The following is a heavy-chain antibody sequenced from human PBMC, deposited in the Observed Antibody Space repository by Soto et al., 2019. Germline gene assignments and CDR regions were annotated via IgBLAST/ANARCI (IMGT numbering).Heavy chain of an antibody. CDR2: MNPNSGNT. Sequence: QVQLVQSGADVKKPGASVKVSCKTSGYTFSSYDINWVRQATGQGLEWMGWMNPNSGNTGYVQKFQGRVTMTRNTSISTAYLELSSLRSEDTAVYYCARSRILDYWGQGTLVTVSS. CDR3: ARSRILDY. V-gene: IGHV1-8*01. J-gene: IGHJ4*02. CDR1: GYTFSSYD.